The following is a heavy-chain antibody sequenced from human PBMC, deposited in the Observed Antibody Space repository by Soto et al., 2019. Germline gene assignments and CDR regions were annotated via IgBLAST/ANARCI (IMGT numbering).Heavy chain of an antibody. CDR3: ATYCSSTSCYSSYYYGMDV. D-gene: IGHD2-2*01. V-gene: IGHV5-10-1*01. Sequence: PGESLKISCKGSGYSFTSYWIIWVRQMPGKGLEWMGRIDPSDSYTNYSPSFQGHVTISADKSISTAYLQWSSLKASDTAMYYRATYCSSTSCYSSYYYGMDVWGQGTTVTVSS. CDR1: GYSFTSYW. J-gene: IGHJ6*02. CDR2: IDPSDSYT.